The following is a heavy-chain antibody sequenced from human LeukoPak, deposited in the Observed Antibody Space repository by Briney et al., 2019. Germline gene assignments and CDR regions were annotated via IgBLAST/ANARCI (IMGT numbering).Heavy chain of an antibody. CDR2: IYSGGST. J-gene: IGHJ6*02. CDR3: AREFLPDIVVVVAATGGMDV. Sequence: GGSLRLSCAASGFTVSSNYMSWVRQAPGKGLEWVSVIYSGGSTYYADSVKGRFTISRDNSKNTLYLQMNSLRAEDTAVYYCAREFLPDIVVVVAATGGMDVWGQGTTVTVSS. D-gene: IGHD2-15*01. V-gene: IGHV3-66*01. CDR1: GFTVSSNY.